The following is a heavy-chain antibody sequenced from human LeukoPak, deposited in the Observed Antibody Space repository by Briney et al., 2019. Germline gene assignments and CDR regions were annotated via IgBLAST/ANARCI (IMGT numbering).Heavy chain of an antibody. CDR3: ATDRYYYYGMDV. CDR1: GNTLTELS. V-gene: IGHV1-24*01. Sequence: ASVKVSCKVSGNTLTELSMHWVRQAPGKGLEWMGGFDPEDGETIYAQKFQGRVTMTEDTSTDTAYMELSSLRSEDTAVYYCATDRYYYYGMDVWGQGTTVTVSS. CDR2: FDPEDGET. J-gene: IGHJ6*02.